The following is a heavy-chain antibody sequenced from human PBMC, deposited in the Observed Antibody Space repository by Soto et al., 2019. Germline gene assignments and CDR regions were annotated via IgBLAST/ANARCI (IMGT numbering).Heavy chain of an antibody. CDR1: GGSISSGGYY. D-gene: IGHD6-13*01. J-gene: IGHJ4*02. Sequence: SETLSLTCTVSGGSISSGGYYWNWIRQHPGKGLEWIGYIYYSGSNNYNPSLKSRVTISVDTSKNQFSLKLSSVTAADTAVYYCARGREWGQLVFWGQGTLVTVSS. V-gene: IGHV4-61*08. CDR2: IYYSGSN. CDR3: ARGREWGQLVF.